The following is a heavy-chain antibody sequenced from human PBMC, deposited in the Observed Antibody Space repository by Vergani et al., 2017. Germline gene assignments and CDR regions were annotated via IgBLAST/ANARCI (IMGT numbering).Heavy chain of an antibody. CDR1: GFNFSSYG. D-gene: IGHD1-7*01. Sequence: QVQLVESGGGVVQPGRSLRLSCAASGFNFSSYGMHWVRQAPGKGLEWVAVISYDGSNKYYADSVKGRFTISRDNSKNTLYLQMNSLRAEDTAVYYCAKVGIQWNYGAYFDYWGQGTLVTVSS. CDR2: ISYDGSNK. V-gene: IGHV3-30*18. CDR3: AKVGIQWNYGAYFDY. J-gene: IGHJ4*02.